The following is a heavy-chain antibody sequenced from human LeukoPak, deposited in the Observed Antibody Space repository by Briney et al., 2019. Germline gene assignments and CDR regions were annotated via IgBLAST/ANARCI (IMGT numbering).Heavy chain of an antibody. Sequence: SQTLSLIRTGSCGSLDRLYWSWIRQPAGKGLEWIGPIYSSRSTNYNPSLTSRVHMSIDTSENQFSLKLSSVTGADTAVYYCARDSERGYYFDYWGQGTLVTVSS. CDR3: ARDSERGYYFDY. CDR1: CGSLDRLY. J-gene: IGHJ4*02. CDR2: IYSSRST. D-gene: IGHD5-12*01. V-gene: IGHV4-4*07.